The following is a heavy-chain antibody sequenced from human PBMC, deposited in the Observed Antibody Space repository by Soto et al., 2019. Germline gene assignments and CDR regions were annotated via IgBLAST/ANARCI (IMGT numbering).Heavy chain of an antibody. J-gene: IGHJ6*01. CDR2: IRRSGDYT. CDR3: ARSTCRGGMDV. V-gene: IGHV3-21*01. CDR1: GFSFSTYS. Sequence: EVQLVESGGGLVMPGGSLRLSCIASGFSFSTYSMNWVRQAPGKGLEWVSSIRRSGDYTYYADSLKGRFTISRDNAKNSLSLQRISLRAEDTAVYYSARSTCRGGMDVWGQGTTFTVSS.